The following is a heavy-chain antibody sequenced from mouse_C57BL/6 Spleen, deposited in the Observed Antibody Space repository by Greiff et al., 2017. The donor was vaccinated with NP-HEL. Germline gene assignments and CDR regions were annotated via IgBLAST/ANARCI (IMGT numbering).Heavy chain of an antibody. V-gene: IGHV2-9-1*01. CDR1: GFSLTSYA. D-gene: IGHD1-1*01. CDR2: IWTGGGT. CDR3: ARKSYDEGRGAMDY. Sequence: QVQLKESGPGLVAPSQSLSITCTVSGFSLTSYAISWVRQPPGKGLEWLGVIWTGGGTNYNLALKSRLSISKDNSKSQVFLKMNRLQTDDTARYYCARKSYDEGRGAMDYWGQGTSVTVSS. J-gene: IGHJ4*01.